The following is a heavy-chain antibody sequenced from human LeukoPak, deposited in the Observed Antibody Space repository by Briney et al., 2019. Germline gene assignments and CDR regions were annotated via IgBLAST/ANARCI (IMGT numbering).Heavy chain of an antibody. J-gene: IGHJ4*02. CDR3: ARGSEYYCSGGSCYYSPRPFDY. V-gene: IGHV4-34*01. CDR1: GGSFSGYC. Sequence: PSETLSLTCAVYGGSFSGYCWSWIRQPPGKGLEWIGEINHSGSTNYNPSLKSRVTISVDTSKNQFSLKLSSVTAADTAVYYCARGSEYYCSGGSCYYSPRPFDYWGQGTLVTVSS. CDR2: INHSGST. D-gene: IGHD2-15*01.